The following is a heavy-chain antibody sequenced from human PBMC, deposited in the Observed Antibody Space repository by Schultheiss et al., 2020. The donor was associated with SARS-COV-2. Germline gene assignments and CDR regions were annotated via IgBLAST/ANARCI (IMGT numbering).Heavy chain of an antibody. CDR1: GFSLSTSGVG. J-gene: IGHJ5*02. V-gene: IGHV2-5*01. CDR2: IYWNDDK. Sequence: SGPTLVKPTQTLTLTCTFSGFSLSTSGVGVGWIRQPPGKALEWLALIYWNDDKRYSPSLKSRLTITKDTSKNQVVLTMTNMDPVDTATNYCARMGMYYYDSSGYYQWFDPWGQGTLVTVSS. CDR3: ARMGMYYYDSSGYYQWFDP. D-gene: IGHD3-22*01.